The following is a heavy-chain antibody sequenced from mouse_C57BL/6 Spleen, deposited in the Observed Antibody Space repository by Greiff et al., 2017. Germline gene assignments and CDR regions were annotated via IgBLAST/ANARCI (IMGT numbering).Heavy chain of an antibody. CDR1: GYTFTSYW. CDR3: ARRGGSSYAWFAY. J-gene: IGHJ3*01. D-gene: IGHD1-1*01. V-gene: IGHV1-50*01. Sequence: QVQLQQPGAELVKPGASVKLSCKASGYTFTSYWMQWVKQRPGQGLEWIGEIDPSDSYTNYNHKVKGKATLTVDTSSSTAYMQLSSLTSEDSAVYYCARRGGSSYAWFAYWGQGTLVTVSA. CDR2: IDPSDSYT.